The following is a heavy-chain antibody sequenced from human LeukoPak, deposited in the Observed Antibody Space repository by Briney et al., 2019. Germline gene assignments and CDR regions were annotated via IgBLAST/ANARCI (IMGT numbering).Heavy chain of an antibody. CDR2: INPSGGST. CDR3: ARDYHGSGSLTTSDY. CDR1: GYTLTSYY. V-gene: IGHV1-46*01. J-gene: IGHJ4*02. Sequence: ASVKVSCKASGYTLTSYYLHWVRQAPGQGLEWMAIINPSGGSTSHAQKFQGRVTMTRDTSASTVYMELSSLRSEDTAVYYCARDYHGSGSLTTSDYWGQGTLVTVSS. D-gene: IGHD3-10*01.